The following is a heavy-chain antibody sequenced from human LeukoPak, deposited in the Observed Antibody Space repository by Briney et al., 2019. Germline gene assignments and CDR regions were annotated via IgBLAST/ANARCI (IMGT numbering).Heavy chain of an antibody. CDR2: ISSSGSTI. V-gene: IGHV3-11*01. CDR1: GFTFSDYY. Sequence: GGSLRLSCAASGFTFSDYYMSWVRQAPGKGLEWVSYISSSGSTIYYADSVKGRFTISRDNAKNSLYLQMNSLRAEDTAVYYCAKVGPPSTVVVPAAILDYWGQGTLVTVSS. J-gene: IGHJ4*02. CDR3: AKVGPPSTVVVPAAILDY. D-gene: IGHD2-2*01.